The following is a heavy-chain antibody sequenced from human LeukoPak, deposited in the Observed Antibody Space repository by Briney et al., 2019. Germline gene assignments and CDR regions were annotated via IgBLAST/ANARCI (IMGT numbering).Heavy chain of an antibody. CDR3: AIFWIFGVVNSRDHDY. V-gene: IGHV3-23*01. Sequence: PGGSLRLSCAASGLTFSSYAMSWVRQAPGKGLEWVSAISGSGGSTYYADSVKGRFTISRDNSKNTLYLQMNSLRAEDTAVYYCAIFWIFGVVNSRDHDYWGQGTLVTVSS. J-gene: IGHJ4*02. CDR1: GLTFSSYA. D-gene: IGHD3-3*01. CDR2: ISGSGGST.